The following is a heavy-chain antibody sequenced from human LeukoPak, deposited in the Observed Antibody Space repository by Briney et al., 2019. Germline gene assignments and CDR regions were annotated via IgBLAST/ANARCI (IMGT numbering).Heavy chain of an antibody. CDR2: INHSGST. D-gene: IGHD6-13*01. J-gene: IGHJ4*02. V-gene: IGHV4-34*01. CDR1: GGPFSGYY. Sequence: SETVSLTCAVYGGPFSGYYWSWIRQPPGKGLVWIGEINHSGSTNYNPSLKSRVTISVDTSKNQFSLKLSSVTAADTAVYYCATESIAAAGTGGFDYWGQGTVVTVSS. CDR3: ATESIAAAGTGGFDY.